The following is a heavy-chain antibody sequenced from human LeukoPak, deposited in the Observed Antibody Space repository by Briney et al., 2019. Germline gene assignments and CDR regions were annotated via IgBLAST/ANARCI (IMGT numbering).Heavy chain of an antibody. CDR3: ARGSRRGLDY. Sequence: SETLSLTCTVYGESFTDYYWSWIRQSPGTGLEWIAESKHGGDSNFSPPLKSRVTVSLDTSTNQCSLYLSSMTAADTAVYYCARGSRRGLDYWGQGALVTVSS. CDR2: SKHGGDS. D-gene: IGHD3/OR15-3a*01. V-gene: IGHV4-34*01. CDR1: GESFTDYY. J-gene: IGHJ4*02.